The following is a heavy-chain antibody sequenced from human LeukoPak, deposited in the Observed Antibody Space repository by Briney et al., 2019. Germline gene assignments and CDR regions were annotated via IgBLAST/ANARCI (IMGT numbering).Heavy chain of an antibody. J-gene: IGHJ4*02. CDR2: IKQDGGEK. D-gene: IGHD3-22*01. Sequence: GGSLRLSCAASGFTFSSYWMTWVRQAPGKGLEWVANIKQDGGEKYYVDSVKGRFTISRDNSKNTLYLQMNSLRAEDTAVYYCARGSTYYDSSGPTFDYWGQGTLVTVSS. V-gene: IGHV3-7*03. CDR3: ARGSTYYDSSGPTFDY. CDR1: GFTFSSYW.